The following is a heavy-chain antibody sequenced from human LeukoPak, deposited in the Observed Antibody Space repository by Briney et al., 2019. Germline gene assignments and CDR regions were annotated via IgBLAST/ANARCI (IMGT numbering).Heavy chain of an antibody. V-gene: IGHV4-59*08. CDR2: ISYGGGT. J-gene: IGHJ4*02. D-gene: IGHD2-8*02. CDR1: GGSISSFY. CDR3: ARVGDTGGYFYYFDY. Sequence: SETLSLTCAVSGGSISSFYWSWVRQPPGKGLEWVGYISYGGGTTYNPSLKRRVSMSIDTSKNQFSLRLSSVTAADTALYYCARVGDTGGYFYYFDYWGQGTLVTASP.